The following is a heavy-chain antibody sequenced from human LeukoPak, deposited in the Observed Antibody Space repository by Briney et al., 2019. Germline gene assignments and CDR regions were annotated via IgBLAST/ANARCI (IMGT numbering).Heavy chain of an antibody. J-gene: IGHJ2*01. D-gene: IGHD2-15*01. CDR2: IYTGGSI. CDR3: ARGCSGGSCGYL. Sequence: SETLSLTCTVSGGSISSYYWSWIRQPAGKGLEWIGRIYTGGSINYNPSLKSRVTMSVDTSKNQISLKLSSVTTADTAVYYCARGCSGGSCGYLWGRGTLVTVSS. V-gene: IGHV4-4*07. CDR1: GGSISSYY.